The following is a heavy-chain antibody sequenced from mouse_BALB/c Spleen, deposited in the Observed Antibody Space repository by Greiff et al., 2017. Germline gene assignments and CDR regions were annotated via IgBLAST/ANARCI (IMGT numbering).Heavy chain of an antibody. CDR1: GFTFSSFG. CDR3: ARHPMDY. J-gene: IGHJ4*01. V-gene: IGHV5-17*02. Sequence: EVQGVESGGGLVQPGGSRKLSCAASGFTFSSFGMHWVRQAPEKGLEWVAYISSGSSTIYYADTVKGRFTISRDNPKNTLFLQMTSLRSEDTAMYYCARHPMDYWGQGTSVTVSS. CDR2: ISSGSSTI.